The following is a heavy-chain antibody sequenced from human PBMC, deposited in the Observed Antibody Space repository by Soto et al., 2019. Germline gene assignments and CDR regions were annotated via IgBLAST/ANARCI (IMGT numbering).Heavy chain of an antibody. D-gene: IGHD2-21*02. Sequence: PGGSLRLSCEASGFTFSSYGMHWVRQAPGKGLEWVAVISYDGSNKYYADSVKGRFTISRDNSKNTLYLQMNSLRAEDTAVYYCAKGFGDSAAFDIWGQGTMVTVSS. J-gene: IGHJ3*02. V-gene: IGHV3-30*18. CDR2: ISYDGSNK. CDR1: GFTFSSYG. CDR3: AKGFGDSAAFDI.